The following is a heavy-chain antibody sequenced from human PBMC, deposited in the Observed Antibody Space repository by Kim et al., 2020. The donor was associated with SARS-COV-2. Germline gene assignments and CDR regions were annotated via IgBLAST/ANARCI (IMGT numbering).Heavy chain of an antibody. V-gene: IGHV3-48*04. CDR1: GFTFSSYS. D-gene: IGHD3-22*01. CDR3: ARDGDYWSMIVVYFDY. Sequence: GGSLRLSCAASGFTFSSYSMNWVRQAPGKGLEWVSYISSSSSTIYYADSVKGRFTISRDNAKNSLYLQMNSLRAEDTAVYYCARDGDYWSMIVVYFDYWGQGTLVTVSS. J-gene: IGHJ4*02. CDR2: ISSSSSTI.